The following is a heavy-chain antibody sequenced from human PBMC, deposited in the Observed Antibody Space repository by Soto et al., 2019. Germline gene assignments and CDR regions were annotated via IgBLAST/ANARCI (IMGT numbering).Heavy chain of an antibody. CDR2: ISYDGSNK. V-gene: IGHV3-30*18. Sequence: QVQLVESGGGVVQPGRSLRLSCAASGFTFSSYGMHWVRQAPGKGLEGGAVISYDGSNKYYADSVKGRFTISRDNSKNTLYLQMNSLRAEDTAVYYCAKSAWLGYFDYWGQGTLVTVSS. D-gene: IGHD6-19*01. J-gene: IGHJ4*02. CDR3: AKSAWLGYFDY. CDR1: GFTFSSYG.